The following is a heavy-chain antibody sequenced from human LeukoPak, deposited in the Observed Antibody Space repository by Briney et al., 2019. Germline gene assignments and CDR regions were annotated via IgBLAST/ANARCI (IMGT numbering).Heavy chain of an antibody. CDR2: ISGSGGST. CDR3: AKASAMIVVVSKHFDY. D-gene: IGHD3-22*01. V-gene: IGHV3-23*01. CDR1: GFTFSSYA. Sequence: GGSLRLSCAASGFTFSSYAMSWVRQAPGKGLEWVSAISGSGGSTYYADSVKGRFTISRDNSKNTLYPKMNSLRDEDTAVYYCAKASAMIVVVSKHFDYWGQGALVTVSS. J-gene: IGHJ4*02.